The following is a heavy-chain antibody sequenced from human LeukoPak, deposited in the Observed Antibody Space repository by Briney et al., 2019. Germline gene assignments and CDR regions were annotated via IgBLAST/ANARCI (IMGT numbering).Heavy chain of an antibody. J-gene: IGHJ4*02. V-gene: IGHV3-74*01. CDR1: GFTFSSYA. CDR2: INHDGSST. D-gene: IGHD3-22*01. Sequence: SGGSLRLSCAASGFTFSSYAMSWVRQAPGKGLVWVSRINHDGSSTNYADSVKGRFTISRDNAKNTVYLQMNSLRAEDTGVYYCVRDWGYDSSGYWQKYFDTWGQGTLVTVSS. CDR3: VRDWGYDSSGYWQKYFDT.